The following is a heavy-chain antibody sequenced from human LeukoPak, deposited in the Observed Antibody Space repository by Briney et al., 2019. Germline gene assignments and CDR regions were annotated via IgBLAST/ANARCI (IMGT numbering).Heavy chain of an antibody. CDR1: GGSISSTAYY. Sequence: SETMSLTCTVSGGSISSTAYYWDWIRQPPGKWLEWIGSIYYSETTYYNSSLKRRVTISLNMSKNQFSLRLTSVTAADTAVYYCARQVSDYYYYYIDVWGKGATVTVSS. D-gene: IGHD5/OR15-5a*01. V-gene: IGHV4-39*01. CDR3: ARQVSDYYYYYIDV. CDR2: IYYSETT. J-gene: IGHJ6*03.